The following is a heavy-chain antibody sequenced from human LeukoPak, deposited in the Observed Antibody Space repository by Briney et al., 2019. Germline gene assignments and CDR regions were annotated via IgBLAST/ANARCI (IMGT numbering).Heavy chain of an antibody. CDR1: GFTVSRNY. J-gene: IGHJ4*02. CDR3: AREVGGGATNYFDY. CDR2: IYSADSA. D-gene: IGHD1-26*01. Sequence: PGGSLRLSCAASGFTVSRNYMSWVRQAPGKGLEWVSVIYSADSAYYADSVRGRFTMSRDNSKNTLCLQMNSLRADDTAVYYCAREVGGGATNYFDYWGQGTLVTVSS. V-gene: IGHV3-53*01.